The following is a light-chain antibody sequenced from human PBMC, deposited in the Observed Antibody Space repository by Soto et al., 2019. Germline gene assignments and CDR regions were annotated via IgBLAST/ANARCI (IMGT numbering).Light chain of an antibody. CDR3: DSYTSSRAYV. CDR1: YSDIGGYNY. J-gene: IGLJ1*01. Sequence: QSALTQPPSASGSPGQSVTIPCTGTYSDIGGYNYVSWYQQQAGKAPKLIIHEVSNRPSGVSNRFSGSKSGNTASLTISGLQAEDEADYYCDSYTSSRAYVFGIGTKLTVL. CDR2: EVS. V-gene: IGLV2-14*01.